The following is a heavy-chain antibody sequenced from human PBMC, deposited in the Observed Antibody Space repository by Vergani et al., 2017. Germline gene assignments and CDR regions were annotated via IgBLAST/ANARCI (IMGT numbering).Heavy chain of an antibody. CDR2: MNPNSGNT. D-gene: IGHD3-10*01. V-gene: IGHV1-8*01. J-gene: IGHJ6*02. Sequence: QVQLVQSGAEVKKPGASVKVSCKASGYTFTSYDINWVGQATGQGLEWMGWMNPNSGNTGYAQKFQGRVTMTRTTSISTAYMELSSLRSEAPAVYYCARNGVRRRGMDVWGQGTTVTVSS. CDR3: ARNGVRRRGMDV. CDR1: GYTFTSYD.